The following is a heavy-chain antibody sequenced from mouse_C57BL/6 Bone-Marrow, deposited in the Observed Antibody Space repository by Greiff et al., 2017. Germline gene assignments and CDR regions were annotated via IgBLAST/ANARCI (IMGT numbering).Heavy chain of an antibody. CDR3: AQLGRVDY. V-gene: IGHV1-81*01. J-gene: IGHJ4*01. Sequence: VQVVESGAELARPGASVKLSCTASGYTFTSYGISWVKQRTGQGLEWIGEIYPRSGNTYYNEKFKGKATLTADKSSSTAYMELRSLTSEDSAVYFCAQLGRVDYWGQGTSVTVSS. D-gene: IGHD4-1*02. CDR2: IYPRSGNT. CDR1: GYTFTSYG.